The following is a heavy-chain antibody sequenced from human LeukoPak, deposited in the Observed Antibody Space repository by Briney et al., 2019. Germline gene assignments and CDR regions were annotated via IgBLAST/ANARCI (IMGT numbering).Heavy chain of an antibody. CDR1: GYTFTGYY. CDR2: INPNSGGT. J-gene: IGHJ5*02. V-gene: IGHV1-2*02. CDR3: ARVPIAAAGINWFDP. D-gene: IGHD6-13*01. Sequence: ASVKVSCKASGYTFTGYYMHWVRQAPGQGLEWMGWINPNSGGTNYAQKLQGRVTMTRDTSISTAYMELSRLRSDDTAVYYCARVPIAAAGINWFDPWGQGTLVTVSS.